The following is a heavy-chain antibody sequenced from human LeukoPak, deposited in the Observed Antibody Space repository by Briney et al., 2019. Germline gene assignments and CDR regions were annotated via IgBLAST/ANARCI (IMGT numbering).Heavy chain of an antibody. J-gene: IGHJ4*02. D-gene: IGHD3-10*01. V-gene: IGHV4-59*08. CDR2: IHYSGST. CDR1: GGSMSTYY. Sequence: SETLSLTCTISGGSMSTYYWSWIRQPPGKGPEWIGYIHYSGSTNYNPSLTSRVSISLDTSKNQFSLKLRSVTAADTAIYYCARHVAIRGPDNWGQGTLVTVSS. CDR3: ARHVAIRGPDN.